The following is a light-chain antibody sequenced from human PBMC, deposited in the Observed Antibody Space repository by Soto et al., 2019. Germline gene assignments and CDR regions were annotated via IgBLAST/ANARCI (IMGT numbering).Light chain of an antibody. CDR1: SSDVGGYNY. Sequence: QSALTQPASVSGSPGQSITISCTGTSSDVGGYNYVSWYQQHPGKAPKLMIYEVSNRPSGVSNRFSGSKSGDTASLTISGLQAEEEADYYCRSYGSSSTHVVFGGGTKLTVL. CDR2: EVS. J-gene: IGLJ2*01. CDR3: RSYGSSSTHVV. V-gene: IGLV2-14*01.